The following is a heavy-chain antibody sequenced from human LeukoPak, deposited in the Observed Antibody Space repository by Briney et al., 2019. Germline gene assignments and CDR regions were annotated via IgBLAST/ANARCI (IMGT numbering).Heavy chain of an antibody. CDR2: IIPIFGIA. V-gene: IGHV1-69*04. J-gene: IGHJ6*02. D-gene: IGHD3-3*01. CDR3: ASLVSRFLETPYYYYGMDV. Sequence: ASVKVSCKASGGTFSSYAISWVRQAPGQGLEWTGRIIPIFGIANYAQKFQGRVTITADKSTSTAYMELSSLRSEDTAVYYCASLVSRFLETPYYYYGMDVWGQGTTVTVSS. CDR1: GGTFSSYA.